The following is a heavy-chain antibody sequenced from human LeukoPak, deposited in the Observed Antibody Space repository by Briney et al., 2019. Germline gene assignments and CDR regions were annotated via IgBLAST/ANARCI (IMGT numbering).Heavy chain of an antibody. CDR2: IYYSGST. D-gene: IGHD2-15*01. J-gene: IGHJ3*02. Sequence: SETLSLTCTVSGGSISSYYWSWIRQPPGKGLEWIGYIYYSGSTNYNPSLKSRVTISVGTSKNQFSLKLSSVTAADTAVYYCARGGCSGGSCYVPTDDAFDIWGQGTMVTVSS. CDR1: GGSISSYY. CDR3: ARGGCSGGSCYVPTDDAFDI. V-gene: IGHV4-59*01.